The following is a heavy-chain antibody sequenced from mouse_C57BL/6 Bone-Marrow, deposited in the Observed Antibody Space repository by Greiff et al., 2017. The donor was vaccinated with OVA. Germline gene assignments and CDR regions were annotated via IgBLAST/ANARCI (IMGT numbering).Heavy chain of an antibody. Sequence: QVTLKVSGPGILQPSQTLSLTCSFSGFSLSTFGMGVGWIRQPSGEGLEWLAHIWWDDDKYYNPALKSRLTISKDTSKNQVFLKIANVDTADTATYYCARIGPIYYYGSSYVGYFDVWGTGTTVTVSS. V-gene: IGHV8-8*01. D-gene: IGHD1-1*01. CDR3: ARIGPIYYYGSSYVGYFDV. CDR2: IWWDDDK. J-gene: IGHJ1*03. CDR1: GFSLSTFGMG.